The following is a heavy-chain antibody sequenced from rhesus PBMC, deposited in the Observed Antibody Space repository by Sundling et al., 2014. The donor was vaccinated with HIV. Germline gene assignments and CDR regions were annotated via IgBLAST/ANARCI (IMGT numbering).Heavy chain of an antibody. CDR2: VSDGAVGT. V-gene: IGHV3-178*01. J-gene: IGHJ6*01. Sequence: EVQLVESGGGLAKPGGSLRLSCAASGFTFSDYSMDWVRQASGKGLEWVSRVSDGAVGTWYADSVKGRFTISRENAKNTVYLQMNNLRPEDTAVYYCVRWNYDYYGLDSWGQGVGVTVSS. CDR1: GFTFSDYS. CDR3: VRWNYDYYGLDS. D-gene: IGHD1-1*01.